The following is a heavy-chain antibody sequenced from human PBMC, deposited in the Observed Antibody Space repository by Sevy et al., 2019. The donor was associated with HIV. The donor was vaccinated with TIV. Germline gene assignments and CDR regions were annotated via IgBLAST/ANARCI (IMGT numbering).Heavy chain of an antibody. Sequence: GGSLRLSCAASGFTFSSYGMHWVRQAPGKGLEWVAVISYDGSNKYYADSVKGRFTISRDNSKNTLYLQMNSLRAEDTAVYYCAKYRGDNPRLYYYYYGMDVWCQGTTVTVSS. CDR2: ISYDGSNK. J-gene: IGHJ6*02. CDR3: AKYRGDNPRLYYYYYGMDV. CDR1: GFTFSSYG. D-gene: IGHD2-21*02. V-gene: IGHV3-30*18.